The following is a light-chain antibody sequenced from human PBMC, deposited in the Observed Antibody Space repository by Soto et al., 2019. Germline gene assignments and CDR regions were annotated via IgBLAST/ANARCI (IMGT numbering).Light chain of an antibody. J-gene: IGKJ1*01. CDR1: QSVTSTY. CDR3: QQYAYPPWT. CDR2: GAS. V-gene: IGKV3-20*01. Sequence: DTVLTQSPGTLSLSPGERATLSCRASQSVTSTYLAWYQHRPGQAPRLLIYGASTRATGIPDRFSGSGSGTDFTLTISRLEPEDFAVYYCQQYAYPPWTFCHGTKVEIK.